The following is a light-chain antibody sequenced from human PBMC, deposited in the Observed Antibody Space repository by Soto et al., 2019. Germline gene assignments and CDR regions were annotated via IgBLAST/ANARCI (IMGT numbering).Light chain of an antibody. CDR1: QSVSSSY. J-gene: IGKJ1*01. Sequence: VLTQSPGTLSLSPGERATLSCRASQSVSSSYLAWYQQKPGQAPRLLIYGASSRATGTPDRFSGSGSGTDFTLTISRLEPEDFAVYYCQQYGSSPWTFGQGTKVDIK. CDR2: GAS. CDR3: QQYGSSPWT. V-gene: IGKV3-20*01.